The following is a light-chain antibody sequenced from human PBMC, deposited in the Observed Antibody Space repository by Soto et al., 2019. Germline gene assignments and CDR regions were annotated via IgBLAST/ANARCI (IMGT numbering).Light chain of an antibody. CDR3: QQRSNWPPP. Sequence: EIVLTQSPATLSLSPGERATLSCRASQSVSSYLAWYQQKPGQAPRLLIYDASNRATGIPARFSGSGSGTDFTLTISSLEPEDFAFYYCQQRSNWPPPFGQGTKVEIK. V-gene: IGKV3-11*01. CDR1: QSVSSY. J-gene: IGKJ1*01. CDR2: DAS.